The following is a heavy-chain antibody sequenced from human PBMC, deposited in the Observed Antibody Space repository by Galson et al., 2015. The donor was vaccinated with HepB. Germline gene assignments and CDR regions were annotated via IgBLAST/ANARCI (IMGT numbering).Heavy chain of an antibody. CDR2: ISYDGSNK. CDR3: ARGISSDVPYYYDSSGYSLDAFDI. D-gene: IGHD3-22*01. J-gene: IGHJ3*02. CDR1: GFTFSSYA. Sequence: SLRLSCAASGFTFSSYAMHWVRQAPGKGLEWVAVISYDGSNKYYADSVKGRFTISRDNSKNTLYLQMNSLRAEDTAVYYCARGISSDVPYYYDSSGYSLDAFDIWGQGTMVTVSS. V-gene: IGHV3-30*04.